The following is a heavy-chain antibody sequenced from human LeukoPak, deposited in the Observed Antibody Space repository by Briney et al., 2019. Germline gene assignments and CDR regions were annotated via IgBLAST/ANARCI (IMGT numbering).Heavy chain of an antibody. CDR2: ISNDGSEK. CDR3: AKERRSGEYLDY. V-gene: IGHV3-30*18. CDR1: GFAFSNYG. Sequence: GGSLRLSCAASGFAFSNYGIDWVRQAPGKGRGWGAVISNDGSEKYYADSVKGRFTISRDNSKNTVFRQMNSLRPDDTAVYYCAKERRSGEYLDYWGQGPLVTGSS. D-gene: IGHD3-10*01. J-gene: IGHJ4*02.